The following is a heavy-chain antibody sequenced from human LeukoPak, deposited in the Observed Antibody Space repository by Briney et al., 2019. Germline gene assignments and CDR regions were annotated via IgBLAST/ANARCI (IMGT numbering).Heavy chain of an antibody. CDR2: IYYSGST. D-gene: IGHD2-2*01. J-gene: IGHJ4*02. CDR1: GGSISSGDYY. V-gene: IGHV4-30-4*01. CDR3: ARGREVPAAPFFDY. Sequence: LSLTCTVSGGSISSGDYYWSWIRQPPGKGLEWIGYIYYSGSTYYNPSLKNRVTISVDTSKNQFSLKLSSVTAADTAVYYCARGREVPAAPFFDYWGQGTLVTVSS.